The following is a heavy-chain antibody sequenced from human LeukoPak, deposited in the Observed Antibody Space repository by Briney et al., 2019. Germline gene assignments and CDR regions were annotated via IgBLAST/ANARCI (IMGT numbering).Heavy chain of an antibody. V-gene: IGHV3-30*18. CDR1: GVTFGNYG. CDR2: ISYDGTDR. CDR3: AKGVGYLFDP. D-gene: IGHD1-26*01. Sequence: GGSLRLSCVASGVTFGNYGIHWVRQAPGKGLEWVAVISYDGTDRHYGDSVKGRFTVSRDNSKNTLYLQMNSLRPEDTAVYYCAKGVGYLFDPWGQGTLVTVSS. J-gene: IGHJ5*02.